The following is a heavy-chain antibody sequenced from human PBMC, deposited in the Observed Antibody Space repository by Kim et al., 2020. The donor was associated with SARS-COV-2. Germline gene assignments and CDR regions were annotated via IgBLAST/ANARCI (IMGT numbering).Heavy chain of an antibody. CDR2: T. D-gene: IGHD1-7*01. J-gene: IGHJ4*02. Sequence: TRYSPSFQGQVTISADKSISTAYLQWSSLKASDTAMYYCARLGNWNYDYWGQGTLVTVSS. V-gene: IGHV5-51*01. CDR3: ARLGNWNYDY.